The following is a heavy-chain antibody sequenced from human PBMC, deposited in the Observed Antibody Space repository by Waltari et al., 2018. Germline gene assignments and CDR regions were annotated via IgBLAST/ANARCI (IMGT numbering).Heavy chain of an antibody. J-gene: IGHJ3*02. Sequence: QVQLQESGPGLVKPSETLSLTCPVSGGSISSHYWCWIRQPPGKGLEWIGYIYYSGSTNYNPSLKSRVTISVDTSKNQFSLKLSSVTAADTAVYYCARVSRGDAFDIWGQGTMVTVSS. D-gene: IGHD3-16*01. CDR1: GGSISSHY. V-gene: IGHV4-59*11. CDR3: ARVSRGDAFDI. CDR2: IYYSGST.